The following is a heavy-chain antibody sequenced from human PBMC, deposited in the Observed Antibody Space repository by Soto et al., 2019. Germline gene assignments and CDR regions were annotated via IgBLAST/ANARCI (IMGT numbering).Heavy chain of an antibody. CDR1: GYTFTRYT. CDR2: INPDNGNT. Sequence: VKVSCKASGYTFTRYTMNWVRQAPGQRLEWMGWINPDNGNTKSSQKFQDRVIITRDTSASTAYTDLSSLRSEDTALYYCERGIATGQLAPWGQGTLVTVSS. D-gene: IGHD2-15*01. CDR3: ERGIATGQLAP. J-gene: IGHJ5*02. V-gene: IGHV1-3*01.